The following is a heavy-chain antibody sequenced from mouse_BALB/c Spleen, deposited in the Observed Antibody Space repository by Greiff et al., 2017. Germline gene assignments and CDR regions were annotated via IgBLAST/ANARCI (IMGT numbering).Heavy chain of an antibody. V-gene: IGHV5-17*02. D-gene: IGHD1-1*01. Sequence: EVKLMESGGGLVQPGGSRKLSCAASGFTFSSFGMHWVRQAPEKGLEWVAYISSGSSTIYYADTVKGRFTISRDNPKNTLFLQMTSLRSEDTAMYYCARSYYYYGSSYYAMDYWGQGTSVTVSS. J-gene: IGHJ4*01. CDR3: ARSYYYYGSSYYAMDY. CDR1: GFTFSSFG. CDR2: ISSGSSTI.